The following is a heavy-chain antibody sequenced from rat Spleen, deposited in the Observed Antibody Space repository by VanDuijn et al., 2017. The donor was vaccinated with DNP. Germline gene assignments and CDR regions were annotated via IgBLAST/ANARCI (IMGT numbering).Heavy chain of an antibody. CDR3: TRGGTYYFDY. J-gene: IGHJ2*01. CDR1: GFTFSDYY. V-gene: IGHV5-27*01. CDR2: MSPTTRSS. D-gene: IGHD4-3*01. Sequence: EVQLVESGGGFVQPGRSLKLSCAASGFTFSDYYMAWVRQAPTKGLEWVACMSPTTRSSYYRDAVRGRFTVSRDDSTSPLYLQMDSLRSEDTATYYCTRGGTYYFDYWGQGVLVTVSS.